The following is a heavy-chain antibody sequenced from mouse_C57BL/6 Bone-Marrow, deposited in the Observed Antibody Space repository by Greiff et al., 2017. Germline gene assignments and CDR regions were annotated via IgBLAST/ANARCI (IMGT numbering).Heavy chain of an antibody. CDR2: IDPAASYT. CDR1: GYTFTSYW. CDR3: ARGGGNWYFDV. J-gene: IGHJ1*03. Sequence: QVQLQQPGAELVMPGASVKLSCKASGYTFTSYWMHWVKQRPGQGLEWIGEIDPAASYTNYNQKFKGKSTLTVDKSSSTAYMQLSSLTSEDAAVYYCARGGGNWYFDVWGTGTTVTVSS. V-gene: IGHV1-69*01.